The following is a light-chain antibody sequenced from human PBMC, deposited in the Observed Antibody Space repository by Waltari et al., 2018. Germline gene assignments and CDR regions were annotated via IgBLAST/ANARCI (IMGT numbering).Light chain of an antibody. Sequence: EIVLTQSPDTLPLSPGEGATLPCRASQRVSSNQSAWYQQKPGQAPRLLIYDTSTRATCIPDRFTGSGSGTDFTLIISRLDPEDFAVYYCHHYGTSPRPLGQGTKVEI. CDR2: DTS. CDR3: HHYGTSPRP. CDR1: QRVSSNQ. J-gene: IGKJ1*01. V-gene: IGKV3-20*01.